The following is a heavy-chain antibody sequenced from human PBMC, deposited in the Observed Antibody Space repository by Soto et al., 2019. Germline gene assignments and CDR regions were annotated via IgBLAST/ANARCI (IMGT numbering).Heavy chain of an antibody. D-gene: IGHD5-12*01. Sequence: APVKVSCKASGYTFTSYGISWVRQAPGQGLEWMGWISAYNSNTNYAQKLQGRVTMTTDTSTSTAYMELRSLRSDDTAVYYCARDRTIRGYSGYDLGYWGQGTLVTVSS. CDR2: ISAYNSNT. CDR1: GYTFTSYG. J-gene: IGHJ4*02. V-gene: IGHV1-18*01. CDR3: ARDRTIRGYSGYDLGY.